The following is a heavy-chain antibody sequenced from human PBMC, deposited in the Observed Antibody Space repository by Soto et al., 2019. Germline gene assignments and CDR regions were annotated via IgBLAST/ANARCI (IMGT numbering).Heavy chain of an antibody. CDR2: MNPNSGNT. CDR3: ARRTNGYYYYGMDV. V-gene: IGHV1-8*01. D-gene: IGHD2-8*01. J-gene: IGHJ6*02. CDR1: GYTFTSYD. Sequence: QVQLVQSGAAVKKPGASVKVSCKASGYTFTSYDINWVRQATGPGLEWMGWMNPNSGNTGYVQKLQGSVTMTRNTSISTAYMELSSLRSEDTAVYYCARRTNGYYYYGMDVWGQGTTVSVSS.